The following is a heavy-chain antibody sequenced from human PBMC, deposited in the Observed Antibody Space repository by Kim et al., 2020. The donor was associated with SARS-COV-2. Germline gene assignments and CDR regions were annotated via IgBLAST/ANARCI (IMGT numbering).Heavy chain of an antibody. D-gene: IGHD6-13*01. CDR3: ARVGYSSSWYYSIYYYYMDV. V-gene: IGHV3-11*06. Sequence: RFTISRDNAKNSLYLQMNSLRAEDTAVYYCARVGYSSSWYYSIYYYYMDVWGKGTTVTVSS. J-gene: IGHJ6*03.